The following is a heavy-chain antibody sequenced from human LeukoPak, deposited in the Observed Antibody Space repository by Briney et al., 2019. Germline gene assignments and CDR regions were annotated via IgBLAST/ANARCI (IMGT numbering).Heavy chain of an antibody. CDR2: IWYDGSNK. D-gene: IGHD3-22*01. CDR1: GFTFSSYG. Sequence: PGGSLRLSCAASGFTFSSYGMHWVRQAPGKGLEWVAVIWYDGSNKYYADSVKGRFTISRDNAKNSVYLQMNSLRAEDTAVYYCARVWSSGYTKDYWGQGTLVTVSS. V-gene: IGHV3-33*01. J-gene: IGHJ4*02. CDR3: ARVWSSGYTKDY.